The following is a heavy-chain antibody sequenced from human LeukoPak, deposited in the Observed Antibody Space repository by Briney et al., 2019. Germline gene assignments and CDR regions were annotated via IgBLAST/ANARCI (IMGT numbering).Heavy chain of an antibody. J-gene: IGHJ4*02. CDR2: IWLDASAD. V-gene: IGHV3-33*06. CDR3: AKDHAGGWSGYFDY. D-gene: IGHD6-19*01. CDR1: GFSFSTYG. Sequence: PGGSLRLSCAASGFSFSTYGMHWVRQAPGKGLEWVAVIWLDASADFYGDSVKGRFSISRDDSRNTVYLQMDSLRADDTALYYCAKDHAGGWSGYFDYWGQGTLVTVSS.